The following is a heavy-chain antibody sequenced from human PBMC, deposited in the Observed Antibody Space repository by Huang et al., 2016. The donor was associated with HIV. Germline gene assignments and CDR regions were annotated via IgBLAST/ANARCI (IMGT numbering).Heavy chain of an antibody. CDR2: TYYRSKWYT. D-gene: IGHD3-3*01. J-gene: IGHJ4*02. CDR3: TRGVRDFDS. Sequence: QVQLQQSGPGLVKTSQTLSLTCAISGDSVSSDSGAWNLIRQSPSRGLEWLGTTYYRSKWYTNYAISVRSRITIKSDTSKNQFSLHLKSVTPEDTGVYYCTRGVRDFDSWGQGTLVTVSS. CDR1: GDSVSSDSGA. V-gene: IGHV6-1*01.